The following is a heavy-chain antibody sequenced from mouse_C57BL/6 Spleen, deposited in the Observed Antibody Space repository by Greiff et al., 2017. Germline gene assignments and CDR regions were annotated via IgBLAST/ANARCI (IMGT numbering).Heavy chain of an antibody. J-gene: IGHJ2*01. CDR2: FDPNSGGT. D-gene: IGHD2-5*01. CDR3: ARWGLSSNSDDFGD. CDR1: GYTFTSYW. V-gene: IGHV1-72*01. Sequence: QVQLQQPGAELVKPGASVKLSCKASGYTFTSYWMHWVKQRPGRGLEWIGRFDPNSGGTKYNEKFKSKATLTVYKTSSTAYMQLSSLTSEASAVYYCARWGLSSNSDDFGDWGKGATLTV.